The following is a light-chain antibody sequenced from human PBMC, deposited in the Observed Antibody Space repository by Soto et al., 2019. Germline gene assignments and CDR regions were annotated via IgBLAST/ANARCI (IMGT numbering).Light chain of an antibody. J-gene: IGKJ1*01. CDR1: QSVTNY. V-gene: IGKV3D-11*02. CDR2: EAS. Sequence: EVVLTQSPAPLSLSPGERATLSCRASQSVTNYLTWYQQKPGQAPRLLIYEASNRETGILARFSGSGAGTECTLTISNLEPEDVAVDYCQQRTYWTWTFGQGTKVDIK. CDR3: QQRTYWTWT.